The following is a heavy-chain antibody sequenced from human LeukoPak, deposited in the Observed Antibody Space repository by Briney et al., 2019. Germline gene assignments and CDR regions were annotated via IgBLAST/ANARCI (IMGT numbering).Heavy chain of an antibody. CDR1: GFTFSSYG. D-gene: IGHD5-12*01. CDR2: IWYDGGNK. V-gene: IGHV3-33*01. CDR3: ARGVQGGYAQYYFDY. Sequence: GRSLRLSCAASGFTFSSYGMHWVRQAPGKGLGWVAVIWYDGGNKYYADSVKGRFTISRDNSKNTLYLQMNSLRAEDTAVYYCARGVQGGYAQYYFDYWGQGTLVTVSS. J-gene: IGHJ4*02.